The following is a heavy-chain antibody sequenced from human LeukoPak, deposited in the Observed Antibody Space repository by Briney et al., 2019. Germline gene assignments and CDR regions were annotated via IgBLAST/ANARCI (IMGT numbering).Heavy chain of an antibody. J-gene: IGHJ6*03. D-gene: IGHD6-6*01. CDR3: ARGVRPSSIAARPWFPYYYYYMDV. V-gene: IGHV4-61*02. Sequence: SETLSLTCTVSGGSISSGSYYWSWIRQPAGKGLEWIGRIYTSGSTNYNPSLKSRVTISVDTSKNQFSLKLSSVTAADTAVYYCARGVRPSSIAARPWFPYYYYYMDVWGKGTTVTVSS. CDR2: IYTSGST. CDR1: GGSISSGSYY.